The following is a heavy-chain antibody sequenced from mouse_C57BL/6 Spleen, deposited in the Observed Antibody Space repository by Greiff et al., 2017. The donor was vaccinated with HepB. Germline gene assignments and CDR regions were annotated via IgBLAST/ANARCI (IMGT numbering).Heavy chain of an antibody. V-gene: IGHV10-1*01. CDR3: VRGGLLYAMDY. Sequence: EVMLVESGGGLVQPKGSLKLSCAASGFSFNTYAMNWVRQAPGKGLEWVARIRSKSNNYATYYADSVKDRSTISRDDSESMLYLQMNNLKTEDTAMYYCVRGGLLYAMDYWGQGTSVTVSS. J-gene: IGHJ4*01. CDR1: GFSFNTYA. D-gene: IGHD1-1*01. CDR2: IRSKSNNYAT.